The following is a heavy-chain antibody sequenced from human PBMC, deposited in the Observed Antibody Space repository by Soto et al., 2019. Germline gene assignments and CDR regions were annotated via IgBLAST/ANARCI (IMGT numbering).Heavy chain of an antibody. J-gene: IGHJ4*02. Sequence: TLSLTCTVPGDYISRGGLTWSWIRQPPGKALEWIGYIYYSGSTYYNPSLKSRLTISVDSSKNQFSLKLESVTAADTAVYYCARGDSDGLFDYWGQGTLVTVSS. V-gene: IGHV4-30-2*01. CDR2: IYYSGST. D-gene: IGHD1-26*01. CDR3: ARGDSDGLFDY. CDR1: GDYISRGGLT.